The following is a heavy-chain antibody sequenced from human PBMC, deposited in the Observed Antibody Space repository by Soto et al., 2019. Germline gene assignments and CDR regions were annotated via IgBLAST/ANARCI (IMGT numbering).Heavy chain of an antibody. CDR3: ARDLNEAGTPGADYYYGMDV. CDR2: IIPIFGTA. J-gene: IGHJ6*02. CDR1: GGTFSSYA. D-gene: IGHD1-1*01. Sequence: QVQLVQSGAEVKKPGSSVKVSCKASGGTFSSYAISWVRQAPGQGLEWMGGIIPIFGTANYAQKFQGRVTSNADESTSTAYMELSSLRSEDTAVYYCARDLNEAGTPGADYYYGMDVWGQGTTVTVSS. V-gene: IGHV1-69*01.